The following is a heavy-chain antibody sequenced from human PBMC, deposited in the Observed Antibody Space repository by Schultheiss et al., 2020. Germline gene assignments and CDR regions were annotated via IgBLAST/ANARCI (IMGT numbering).Heavy chain of an antibody. J-gene: IGHJ4*02. V-gene: IGHV4-34*11. CDR2: IYYSGST. CDR3: AREARYCSTGSCSFLDY. Sequence: SDTLSLTCAVYGGSFSGYYWSWIRQPPGKGLEWIGYIYYSGSTNYNPSLKSRVTISVDTSKNQFSLNLTSVTAADTAVYYCAREARYCSTGSCSFLDYWGQGTLVTVSS. D-gene: IGHD2-15*01. CDR1: GGSFSGYY.